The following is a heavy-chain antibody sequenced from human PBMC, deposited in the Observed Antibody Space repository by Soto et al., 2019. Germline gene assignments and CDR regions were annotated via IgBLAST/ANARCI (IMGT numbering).Heavy chain of an antibody. CDR3: AREAGRNHWGRKRNRANWFDP. Sequence: PSETLSLTSAAYGGTFSGYYWSWTRQPPGKGLEWIGEINHSGSTNYNPSLKSRVTISVDTSKNQFSLKLSSVTAADTAVYYCAREAGRNHWGRKRNRANWFDPWGQGTLVTVSS. V-gene: IGHV4-34*01. CDR1: GGTFSGYY. CDR2: INHSGST. D-gene: IGHD7-27*01. J-gene: IGHJ5*02.